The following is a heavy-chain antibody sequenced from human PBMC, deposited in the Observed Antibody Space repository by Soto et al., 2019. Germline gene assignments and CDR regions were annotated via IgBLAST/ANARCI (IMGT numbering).Heavy chain of an antibody. CDR1: GYSIHNYY. D-gene: IGHD3-10*01. CDR2: IYYSGSA. CDR3: ARDRGRYYDSGSYNRVDP. V-gene: IGHV4-59*01. Sequence: QVQLQESGPGLVKPSETLSLTCSVSGYSIHNYYWSCIRQPPGKVLEWIGHIYYSGSANFNTSLKSRVTISIDTSKTQFSLRLSAVTAADTAVYYCARDRGRYYDSGSYNRVDPGGQGIMVTVSS. J-gene: IGHJ5*02.